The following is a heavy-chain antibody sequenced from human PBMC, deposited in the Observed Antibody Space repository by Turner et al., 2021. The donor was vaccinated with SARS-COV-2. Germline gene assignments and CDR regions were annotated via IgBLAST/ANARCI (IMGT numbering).Heavy chain of an antibody. D-gene: IGHD2-8*01. CDR1: GFTFSSYW. CDR2: IKQDGSEK. Sequence: EVQLVESGGGLVQPGGSLRLSCASSGFTFSSYWMSWVRQGPGKGLEWVANIKQDGSEKYYVDSVKGRFTISRDNAKNSLYLQMNSLRAEDTAVYYCARDSPYCTNGVCYTSYYGMDVWGQGTTVTVSS. V-gene: IGHV3-7*01. CDR3: ARDSPYCTNGVCYTSYYGMDV. J-gene: IGHJ6*02.